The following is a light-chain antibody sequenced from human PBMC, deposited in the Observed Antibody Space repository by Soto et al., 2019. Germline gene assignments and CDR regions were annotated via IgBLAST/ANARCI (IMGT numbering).Light chain of an antibody. Sequence: EIVMTQSPATVSVSPGERATLSCRASQSVSNDLAWYQQKPGQAPRLLIYAASTRATGIPARFSGSGSGTEFTLTISSLQSEDFATYYCLQDINYPWTFGQGTKVEIK. CDR2: AAS. V-gene: IGKV3-15*01. CDR1: QSVSND. J-gene: IGKJ1*01. CDR3: LQDINYPWT.